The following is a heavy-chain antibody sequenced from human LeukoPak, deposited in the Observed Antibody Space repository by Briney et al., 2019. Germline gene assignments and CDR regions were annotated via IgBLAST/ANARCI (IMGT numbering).Heavy chain of an antibody. CDR3: AREGEDSSGYFIPYDI. Sequence: PSETLSLTCTVSGGSISGSEYNWGWIRQPPGKGLEWIGSIFHSGTTYYNPSLKSRVTISVDTSKNQFSLKLSSVTAADTAVYYCAREGEDSSGYFIPYDIWGQGTMVTVSS. V-gene: IGHV4-39*07. D-gene: IGHD3-22*01. J-gene: IGHJ3*02. CDR2: IFHSGTT. CDR1: GGSISGSEYN.